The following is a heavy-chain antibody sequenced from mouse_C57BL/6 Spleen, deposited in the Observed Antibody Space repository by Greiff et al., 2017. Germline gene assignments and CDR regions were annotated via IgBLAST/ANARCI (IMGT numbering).Heavy chain of an antibody. Sequence: EVQLVESGGGLVKPGGSLKLSCAASGFTFSSYAMSWVRQTPVKRLEWVATISDGGSYTSYPDNVKGRFTISRDNDKNNLYLQLSHLKSEDTAMYYCARDLYYEAYWGQGTLVTVSA. CDR2: ISDGGSYT. CDR3: ARDLYYEAY. D-gene: IGHD1-1*01. J-gene: IGHJ3*01. V-gene: IGHV5-4*01. CDR1: GFTFSSYA.